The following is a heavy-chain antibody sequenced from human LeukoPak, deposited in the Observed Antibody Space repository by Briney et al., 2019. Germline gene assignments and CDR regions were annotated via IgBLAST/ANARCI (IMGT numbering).Heavy chain of an antibody. CDR1: GGSFSGYY. Sequence: SETLSLTCAVYGGSFSGYYWSWIRQPPGKGLGCIWEINHSGNTNYNPSLKSRVNISVDTSKNQFSLKLSSVTAADTAVYYCARLAADYYDSSGYHANYYYYYYMDVWGKGTTVTISS. J-gene: IGHJ6*03. CDR2: INHSGNT. D-gene: IGHD3-22*01. V-gene: IGHV4-34*01. CDR3: ARLAADYYDSSGYHANYYYYYYMDV.